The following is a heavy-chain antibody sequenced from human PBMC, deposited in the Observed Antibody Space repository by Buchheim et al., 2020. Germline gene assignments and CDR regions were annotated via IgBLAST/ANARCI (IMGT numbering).Heavy chain of an antibody. Sequence: QVQLVESGGGVVQPGRSLRLSCEASGFTFRTYGMNWVRQAPGKGLEWVAVISFDGTKKYYAESVKGRFTFSRDNSKNMLYLQMDSLRGEDTAVYYCAKDQYGDHEGGMDVWGQGTT. J-gene: IGHJ6*02. CDR3: AKDQYGDHEGGMDV. V-gene: IGHV3-30*18. CDR1: GFTFRTYG. CDR2: ISFDGTKK. D-gene: IGHD4-17*01.